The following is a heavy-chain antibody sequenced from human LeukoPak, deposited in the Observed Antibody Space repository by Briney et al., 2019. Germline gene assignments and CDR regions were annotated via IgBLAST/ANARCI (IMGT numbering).Heavy chain of an antibody. CDR2: IIPIFGTA. CDR3: ARSRREGAFDI. Sequence: SVKVSCKASGGTFSSYAISWVRQAPGQGLEWMGGIIPIFGTANYAQKFQGRVTITTDESTSTAYMELSRLRSDDTAVYYCARSRREGAFDIWGQGTMVTVSS. V-gene: IGHV1-69*05. CDR1: GGTFSSYA. J-gene: IGHJ3*02.